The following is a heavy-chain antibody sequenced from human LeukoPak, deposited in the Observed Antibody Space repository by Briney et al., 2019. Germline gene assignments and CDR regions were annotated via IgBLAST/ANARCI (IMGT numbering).Heavy chain of an antibody. D-gene: IGHD2-21*02. V-gene: IGHV4-39*01. CDR1: GGSISSSSYY. J-gene: IGHJ3*02. Sequence: KPSETLSLTCTVSGGSISSSSYYWGWIRQPPGKGLEWIGSIYYSGSTYYNPSLKSRVTISVDTSKNQFSLKLSSVSAGDTAVYYCARGPDADFSGGACYIIWGQGTMVTVSS. CDR2: IYYSGST. CDR3: ARGPDADFSGGACYII.